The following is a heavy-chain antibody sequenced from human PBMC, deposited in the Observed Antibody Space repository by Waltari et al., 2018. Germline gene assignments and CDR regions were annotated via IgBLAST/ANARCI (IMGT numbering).Heavy chain of an antibody. CDR3: ARDGLLYSSSMHYYYGMDV. CDR1: GGSISSYY. Sequence: QVQLQESGPGLVKPSETLSLTCTVSGGSISSYYWSWIRQPPGKGLEWIGYIYYSGGTNYNPSLKSRVTISVDTSKNQFSLKLSSVTAADTAVYYCARDGLLYSSSMHYYYGMDVWGQGTTVTVSS. D-gene: IGHD6-6*01. J-gene: IGHJ6*02. V-gene: IGHV4-59*01. CDR2: IYYSGGT.